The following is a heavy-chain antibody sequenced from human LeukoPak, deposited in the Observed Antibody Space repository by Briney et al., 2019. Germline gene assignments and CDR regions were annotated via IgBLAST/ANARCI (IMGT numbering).Heavy chain of an antibody. CDR2: FDPEDGET. CDR3: ATYLGYCSGGRCYTFDY. D-gene: IGHD2-15*01. V-gene: IGHV1-24*01. J-gene: IGHJ4*02. CDR1: GYTLTELS. Sequence: ASVKVSCKVSGYTLTELSMHWVRRAPGKGLEWMGGFDPEDGETIYTQKFQGRVTMTEDTSTDTAYMELSSLRSEDTAVYYCATYLGYCSGGRCYTFDYWGQGTLVTVSS.